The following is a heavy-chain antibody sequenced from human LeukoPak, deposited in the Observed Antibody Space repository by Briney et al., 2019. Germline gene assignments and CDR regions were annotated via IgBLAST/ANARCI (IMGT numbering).Heavy chain of an antibody. CDR2: VYYTGNT. D-gene: IGHD2-2*01. Sequence: SETLSLTCTVSGGSISGSSYYWGWIRQPPGKGLEYIGSVYYTGNTYYNPSLKSRVIISVDTSKIQFSLKLSSVTAADTAVYYCARAPFVEVPAFPDYYYYYYMDVWGKGTTVTVSS. J-gene: IGHJ6*03. CDR3: ARAPFVEVPAFPDYYYYYYMDV. CDR1: GGSISGSSYY. V-gene: IGHV4-39*07.